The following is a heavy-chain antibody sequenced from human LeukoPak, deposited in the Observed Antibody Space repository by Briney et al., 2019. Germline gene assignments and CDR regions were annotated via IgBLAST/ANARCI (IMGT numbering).Heavy chain of an antibody. CDR1: GFTFSSYG. CDR2: ISYDGCNK. V-gene: IGHV3-30*18. Sequence: GGSLRLSCAASGFTFSSYGMHWVRQAPGKGLAWVAVISYDGCNKYYADSVKGRFTISRDNSKNTLYLQMNSLRAEDTAVYYCAKDEGPLVDIALYYYRMDGLGQATTVTVSS. J-gene: IGHJ6*01. CDR3: AKDEGPLVDIALYYYRMDG. D-gene: IGHD5-12*01.